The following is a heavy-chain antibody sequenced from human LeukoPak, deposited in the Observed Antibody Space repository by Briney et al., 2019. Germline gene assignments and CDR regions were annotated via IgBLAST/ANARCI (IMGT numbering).Heavy chain of an antibody. V-gene: IGHV4-59*01. CDR3: ARISSSNWYNERGAFDV. D-gene: IGHD6-13*01. J-gene: IGHJ3*01. CDR2: VYYTGST. Sequence: PSETLSLTCTVSGGSISSYYWSWVRQPPGKGLECIGFVYYTGSTNYSPSLKSRVTISVDTSKNQFSLKLRSVTAADTAVYYCARISSSNWYNERGAFDVWGQGTMVTVSS. CDR1: GGSISSYY.